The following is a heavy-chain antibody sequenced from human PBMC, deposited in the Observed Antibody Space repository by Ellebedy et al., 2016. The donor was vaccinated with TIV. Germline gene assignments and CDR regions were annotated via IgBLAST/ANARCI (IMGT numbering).Heavy chain of an antibody. Sequence: PGGSLRLSCAAFGFAFDTDWMTWVRQVPGKGLEWVAHINQDGSDMSYVASVEGRFTISRDNAKYSLFLQMDSLGAEDTAGYYCARGGASSSRYWRNWGQGALVTVSS. CDR3: ARGGASSSRYWRN. J-gene: IGHJ4*02. D-gene: IGHD6-13*01. CDR1: GFAFDTDW. V-gene: IGHV3-7*01. CDR2: INQDGSDM.